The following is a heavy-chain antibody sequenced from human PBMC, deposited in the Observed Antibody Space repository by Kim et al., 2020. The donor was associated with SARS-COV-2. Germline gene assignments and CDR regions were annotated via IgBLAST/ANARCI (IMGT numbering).Heavy chain of an antibody. CDR3: ARVTLSGSYSIYYGMDV. J-gene: IGHJ6*02. V-gene: IGHV3-30*04. Sequence: GGSLRLSCAASGFTFSSYAMHWVRQAPGKGLEWVAVISYDGSNKYYADSVKGRFTISRDNSKNTLYLQMNSLRAEDTAVYYCARVTLSGSYSIYYGMDVWGQGTTVTVSS. CDR2: ISYDGSNK. CDR1: GFTFSSYA. D-gene: IGHD1-26*01.